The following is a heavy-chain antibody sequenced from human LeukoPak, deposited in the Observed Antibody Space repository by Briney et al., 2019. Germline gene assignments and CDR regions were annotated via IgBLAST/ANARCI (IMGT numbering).Heavy chain of an antibody. CDR2: ISSSSSYI. CDR3: ARGQLGSSGWYGY. J-gene: IGHJ4*02. Sequence: GGSLRLSCAASGFTFSSYSMNWVRQAPGKGLEWVSSISSSSSYIYYADSVKGRFTISRDNAKNSLYLQMNSLRAEDTAVYYCARGQLGSSGWYGYWGQGTLVTVSS. V-gene: IGHV3-21*01. CDR1: GFTFSSYS. D-gene: IGHD6-19*01.